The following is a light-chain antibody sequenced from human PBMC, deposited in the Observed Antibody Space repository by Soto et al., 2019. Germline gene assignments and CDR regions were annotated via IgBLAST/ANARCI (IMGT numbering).Light chain of an antibody. V-gene: IGKV2-28*01. CDR3: IQALQTPFT. CDR1: QSLLHSTGRYY. J-gene: IGKJ4*01. CDR2: LGS. Sequence: DIVMTESPLSLPVTPGEPASISCRSSQSLLHSTGRYYLDWYLQKPGQSPQLLIYLGSHRASGVHDMFRCSGSGTDFTLTISRVEADDVGMYYCIQALQTPFTFGGGTREEIK.